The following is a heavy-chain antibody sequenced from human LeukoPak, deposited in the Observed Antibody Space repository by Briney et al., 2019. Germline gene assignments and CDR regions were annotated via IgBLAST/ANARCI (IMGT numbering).Heavy chain of an antibody. CDR3: ARGGVATTGIDY. Sequence: GGSLRLSCAASGFTFSSYAMSWVRQAPGQGLEWVSSISSSSTYIYYADSVKGRFSISRDNAKNSLYLQMNSLRAEDTAVYYCARGGVATTGIDYWGQGTLVTVSS. D-gene: IGHD1-1*01. J-gene: IGHJ4*02. V-gene: IGHV3-21*01. CDR1: GFTFSSYA. CDR2: ISSSSTYI.